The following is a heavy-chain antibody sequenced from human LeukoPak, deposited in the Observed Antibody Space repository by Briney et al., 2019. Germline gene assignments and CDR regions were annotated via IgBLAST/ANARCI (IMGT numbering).Heavy chain of an antibody. Sequence: GESLKISCKGSGYSFTSYWISWVRQMPGKGLEWMGRIDPSDSYTNYSPSFQGHVTISADKSISTAYLQWSSLKASDTAMYYCARHYDSSGYYSTGAIDYWGQGTLGTVSS. J-gene: IGHJ4*02. V-gene: IGHV5-10-1*01. CDR1: GYSFTSYW. D-gene: IGHD3-22*01. CDR2: IDPSDSYT. CDR3: ARHYDSSGYYSTGAIDY.